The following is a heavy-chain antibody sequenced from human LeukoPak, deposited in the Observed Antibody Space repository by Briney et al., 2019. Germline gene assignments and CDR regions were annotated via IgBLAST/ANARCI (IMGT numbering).Heavy chain of an antibody. J-gene: IGHJ4*02. CDR2: IYDRGST. CDR1: GGSISSYY. V-gene: IGHV4-59*01. CDR3: ARGRTFDN. Sequence: PSETLSLTCTVSGGSISSYYWSWIRQPPGKGLEWIGNIYDRGSTKYNPSLKSRVTISGDTSKNQFSLRLSSVTAADTAVYYCARGRTFDNWGQGTLVTVSS.